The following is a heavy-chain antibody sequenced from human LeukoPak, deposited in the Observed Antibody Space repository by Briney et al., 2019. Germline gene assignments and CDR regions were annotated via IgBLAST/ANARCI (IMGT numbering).Heavy chain of an antibody. V-gene: IGHV1-8*01. CDR3: AKDRGTWIQLWFFDY. D-gene: IGHD5-18*01. CDR1: GYTFTSYD. CDR2: MNPNSGNT. J-gene: IGHJ4*02. Sequence: RASVKVSCKASGYTFTSYDINWVRQATGQGLEWMGWMNPNSGNTGYAQKFQGRVTMTRNTSISTAYMELSSLRAEDTAVYYCAKDRGTWIQLWFFDYWGQGTLVTVSS.